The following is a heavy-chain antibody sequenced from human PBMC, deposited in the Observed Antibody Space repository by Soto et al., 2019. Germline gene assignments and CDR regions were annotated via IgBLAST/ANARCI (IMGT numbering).Heavy chain of an antibody. CDR2: ISSNGGST. D-gene: IGHD6-19*01. Sequence: GGSLRLSCAASGFTFGSYAMHWVRQAPGKGLEYVSAISSNGGSTYYANSVKGRFTISRDNSKNTLYLQMGSLRAEDMAVYYCARVGSGWYYFDYWGQGTLVTVSS. CDR1: GFTFGSYA. V-gene: IGHV3-64*01. CDR3: ARVGSGWYYFDY. J-gene: IGHJ4*02.